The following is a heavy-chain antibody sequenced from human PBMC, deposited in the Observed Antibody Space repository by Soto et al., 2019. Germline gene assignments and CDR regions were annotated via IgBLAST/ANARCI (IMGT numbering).Heavy chain of an antibody. D-gene: IGHD3-3*01. V-gene: IGHV3-23*01. CDR3: AKVIIFGVVMAGYMDV. CDR2: ISGSGGST. CDR1: GFTFSSYA. Sequence: GGSLRLSCAASGFTFSSYAMSWVRQAPGKGLEWVSAISGSGGSTYYADSVKGRFTISRDNSKNTLYLQMNSLRAEDTAVYYCAKVIIFGVVMAGYMDVWGKGTTVTVS. J-gene: IGHJ6*03.